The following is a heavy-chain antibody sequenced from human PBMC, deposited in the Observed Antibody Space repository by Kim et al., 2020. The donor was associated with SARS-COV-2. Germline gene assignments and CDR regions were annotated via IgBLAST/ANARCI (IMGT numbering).Heavy chain of an antibody. CDR1: EFPFSSYA. V-gene: IGHV3-23*01. D-gene: IGHD6-25*01. Sequence: GGSLRLSCAAAEFPFSSYAMSWVRQAPGQGLEWVSTISVLGGTTYYADSVKGRFTVSRDDSKNTLYLQMSSLSAEDTAVYYCAKDQFSATTLTDNGYDY. CDR2: ISVLGGTT. J-gene: IGHJ4*01. CDR3: AKDQFSATTLTDNGYDY.